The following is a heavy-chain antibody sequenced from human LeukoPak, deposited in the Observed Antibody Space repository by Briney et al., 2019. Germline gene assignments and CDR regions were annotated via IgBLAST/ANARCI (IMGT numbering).Heavy chain of an antibody. V-gene: IGHV3-23*01. J-gene: IGHJ4*02. Sequence: PGASLRLSCAASGFTFSSYAMSWVRQAPGEGLEWVSAISGSGGSTYYADSVKGRFTISRDNSKNTLYLQMNSLRAEDTAVYYCAKDGGYTPYYFDYWGQGTLVTVSS. D-gene: IGHD5-18*01. CDR1: GFTFSSYA. CDR3: AKDGGYTPYYFDY. CDR2: ISGSGGST.